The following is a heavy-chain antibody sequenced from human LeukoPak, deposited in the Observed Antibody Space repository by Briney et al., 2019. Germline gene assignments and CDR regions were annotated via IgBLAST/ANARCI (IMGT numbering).Heavy chain of an antibody. J-gene: IGHJ3*02. V-gene: IGHV3-7*01. D-gene: IGHD1-1*01. CDR1: GFTFSSYW. CDR2: INQDGSKG. CDR3: VRDQLGAFNI. Sequence: PGGSLRLSCAASGFTFSSYWMSWVRQAPGKGLEWVVNINQDGSKGYYVDSVKGRFTVSRDNAKNSLYLQMNSLRAEDTAVYYCVRDQLGAFNIWGQGTMVTVSS.